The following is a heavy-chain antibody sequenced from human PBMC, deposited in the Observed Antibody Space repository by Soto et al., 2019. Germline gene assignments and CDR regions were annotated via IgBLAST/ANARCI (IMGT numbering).Heavy chain of an antibody. D-gene: IGHD3-22*01. CDR1: GLTVSRTQ. Sequence: GSLRLSCAVSGLTVSRTQMSWVRQAPGKGLQWVSVIYSAGSTYYADSVKGRFTISRDNSKNTLYLQMNSLRAEDTAVYYCAKLLEYYDSLAPGRSRKNWYFDLWGRGTLVTVSS. CDR3: AKLLEYYDSLAPGRSRKNWYFDL. CDR2: IYSAGST. V-gene: IGHV3-53*01. J-gene: IGHJ2*01.